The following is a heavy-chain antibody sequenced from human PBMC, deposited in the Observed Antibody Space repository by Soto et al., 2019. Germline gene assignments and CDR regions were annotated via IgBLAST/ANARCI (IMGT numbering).Heavy chain of an antibody. D-gene: IGHD2-15*01. CDR2: INPNSGGT. J-gene: IGHJ4*02. CDR3: AGGQDIVVVVADFDY. Sequence: QVQLVQSGAEVKKPGASVKVSCKASGYTFTGYYMHWVRQTPGQGLEWMGWINPNSGGTNYAPKFQGWVTITMDTSTSTAYMELSRLTSDDTAVYYCAGGQDIVVVVADFDYWGQGTPVIVS. V-gene: IGHV1-2*04. CDR1: GYTFTGYY.